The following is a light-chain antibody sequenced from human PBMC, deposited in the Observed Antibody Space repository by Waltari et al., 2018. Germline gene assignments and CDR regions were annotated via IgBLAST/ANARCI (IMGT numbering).Light chain of an antibody. J-gene: IGKJ2*01. Sequence: DIVMTQSPDSLAVSLGERATTNCKSSQSVLYSSDNTNYLAWYQQKPGQPPKLLIYWASTRESGVPDRFSGSGSGTDFTLTISSLQAEDVAVFYCQQYYSSPHTFGQGTKLEIK. CDR1: QSVLYSSDNTNY. V-gene: IGKV4-1*01. CDR3: QQYYSSPHT. CDR2: WAS.